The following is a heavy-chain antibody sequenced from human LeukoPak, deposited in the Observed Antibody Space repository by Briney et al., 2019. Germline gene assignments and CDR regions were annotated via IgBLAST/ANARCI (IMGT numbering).Heavy chain of an antibody. CDR2: IRSKAYGGTT. CDR1: GFTFGDYA. CDR3: AKDITIRYFDWPGGDAFDI. V-gene: IGHV3-49*03. J-gene: IGHJ3*02. Sequence: GGSLRLSCTASGFTFGDYAMSWFRQAPGKGLEWVGFIRSKAYGGTTEYAASVKGRFSISRDDSKSIAYLQMNSLKTEDTAVYYCAKDITIRYFDWPGGDAFDIWGQGTMVTVSS. D-gene: IGHD3-9*01.